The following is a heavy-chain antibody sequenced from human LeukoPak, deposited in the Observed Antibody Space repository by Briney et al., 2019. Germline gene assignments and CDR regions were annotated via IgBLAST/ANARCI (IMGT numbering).Heavy chain of an antibody. CDR2: INPNSGGT. V-gene: IGHV1-2*06. D-gene: IGHD3-22*01. CDR3: ASGGYYDSSGYHDY. J-gene: IGHJ4*02. Sequence: ASVKVSCKASGYTFTGYYMHWVRQAPGQGLEWMGRINPNSGGTNYAQKFQGRVTMTRDTSISTAYMELSWLRSDDTAVYYCASGGYYDSSGYHDYWGQGTLVTVSS. CDR1: GYTFTGYY.